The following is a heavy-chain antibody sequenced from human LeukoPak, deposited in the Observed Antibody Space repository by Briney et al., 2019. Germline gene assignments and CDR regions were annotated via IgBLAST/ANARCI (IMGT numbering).Heavy chain of an antibody. J-gene: IGHJ4*02. CDR1: GCSFTSYW. D-gene: IGHD6-19*01. V-gene: IGHV5-51*01. CDR3: ARHRPLVDSSGWYYYFDY. CDR2: IYPGDSDT. Sequence: GESLQISCKGSGCSFTSYWIGWVRQMPGKGLEGMGIIYPGDSDTRYSPSFQGQVTISADKSISTAYLQWSSLKASDTAMYYCARHRPLVDSSGWYYYFDYWGQGTLVTVSS.